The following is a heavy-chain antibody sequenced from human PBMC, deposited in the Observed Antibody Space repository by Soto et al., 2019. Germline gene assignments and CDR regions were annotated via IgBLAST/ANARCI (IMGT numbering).Heavy chain of an antibody. D-gene: IGHD3-3*01. Sequence: WGSLRLSCAASGFTFSSYAMIWVRQAPGKGLEWVSAISGSGGSTYYADSVKGRFTISRDNSKNTLYLQMNSLRAEDTAVYYCAKVLITSKAYYDSWSGYYFEYWGQGTLVTVSS. J-gene: IGHJ4*02. CDR3: AKVLITSKAYYDSWSGYYFEY. V-gene: IGHV3-23*01. CDR2: ISGSGGST. CDR1: GFTFSSYA.